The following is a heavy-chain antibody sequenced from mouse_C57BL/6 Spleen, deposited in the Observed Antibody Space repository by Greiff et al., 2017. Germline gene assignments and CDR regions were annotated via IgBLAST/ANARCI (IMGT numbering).Heavy chain of an antibody. CDR3: TRYVGYPFYAKGY. CDR1: GFNIKDDY. V-gene: IGHV14-4*01. J-gene: IGHJ4*01. CDR2: IDPENGDT. Sequence: VQLQQSGAELVRPGASVKLSCTASGFNIKDDYMHWVKQRPEQGLEWIGWIDPENGDTEYASKFQGKATITADTSSNTAYLQLSSLTSEDTAFLYWTRYVGYPFYAKGYWGQRTSGTGPS. D-gene: IGHD2-3*01.